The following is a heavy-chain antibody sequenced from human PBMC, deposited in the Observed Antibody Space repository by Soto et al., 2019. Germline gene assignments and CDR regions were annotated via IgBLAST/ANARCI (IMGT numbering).Heavy chain of an antibody. V-gene: IGHV3-7*03. Sequence: EVQLVESGGGLVQPGGSLRLSCAASGFSFRSSWMSWVRQAPGKGLQWVANINQDGSGKYYADSVKGRFTISRDNANNSLYLQMNSLRAEDTAVYYCAREDWYYFDYWGQGTLVTVSS. CDR1: GFSFRSSW. CDR2: INQDGSGK. J-gene: IGHJ4*02. D-gene: IGHD3-9*01. CDR3: AREDWYYFDY.